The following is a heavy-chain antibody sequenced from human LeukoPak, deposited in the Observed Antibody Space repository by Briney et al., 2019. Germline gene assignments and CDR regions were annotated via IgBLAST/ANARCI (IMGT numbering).Heavy chain of an antibody. D-gene: IGHD6-13*01. CDR2: ISAYNGNT. Sequence: ASVKVSCKASGYTFTSYGISWVRQAPGQGLEWMGWISAYNGNTNYAQKLQGRVTMTTDTSTSTAYMELRSLRSDDTAVYYCARDRPSNLVSNFKPGIAAAGTYYYYGMDVWGQGTTVTVSS. J-gene: IGHJ6*01. CDR1: GYTFTSYG. V-gene: IGHV1-18*01. CDR3: ARDRPSNLVSNFKPGIAAAGTYYYYGMDV.